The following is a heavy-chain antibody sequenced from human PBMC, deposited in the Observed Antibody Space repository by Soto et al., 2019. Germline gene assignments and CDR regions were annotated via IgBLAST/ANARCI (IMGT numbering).Heavy chain of an antibody. V-gene: IGHV3-30*03. CDR2: ISFDGSTQ. CDR1: GFGFSSYG. Sequence: VQLLESGGGVAQPGRSLRLSCRASGFGFSSYGMLWVRQAPGKGPEWVAFISFDGSTQYYADSVGGRFTISRDNSENTLYLQLDTLRVEDTAMYYCAREGVFGLVKIIPPDYWGQGAQVTVSA. D-gene: IGHD3-3*01. J-gene: IGHJ4*02. CDR3: AREGVFGLVKIIPPDY.